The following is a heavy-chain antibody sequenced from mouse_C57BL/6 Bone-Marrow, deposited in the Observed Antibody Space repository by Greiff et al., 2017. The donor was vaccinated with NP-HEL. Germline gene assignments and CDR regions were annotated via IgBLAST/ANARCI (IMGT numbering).Heavy chain of an antibody. CDR1: GYAFSSYW. CDR3: ARPNWYGYYFDD. CDR2: IYPGDGDT. Sequence: QVQLQQSGAELVKPGASVKISCKASGYAFSSYWMNWVKQRPGKGLEWIGQIYPGDGDTNYTGKFQGKATLTADTSSSTAYLQLSSLTSEDSAVDFCARPNWYGYYFDDWGQGTTLTVSS. V-gene: IGHV1-80*01. D-gene: IGHD4-1*01. J-gene: IGHJ2*01.